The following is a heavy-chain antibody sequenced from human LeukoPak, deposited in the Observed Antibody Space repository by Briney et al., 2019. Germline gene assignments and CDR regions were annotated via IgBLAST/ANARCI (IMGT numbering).Heavy chain of an antibody. V-gene: IGHV1-69*05. CDR3: ARDPGDYGEVFDY. D-gene: IGHD4/OR15-4a*01. Sequence: SVKVSCKASGGTFSSYAISWVRQAPGQGLEWMGRIIPIFGTANYAQKFQGRVTITTDESTSTAYMELSSLRSEDTAVYYCARDPGDYGEVFDYWGQGTLVTASS. J-gene: IGHJ4*02. CDR2: IIPIFGTA. CDR1: GGTFSSYA.